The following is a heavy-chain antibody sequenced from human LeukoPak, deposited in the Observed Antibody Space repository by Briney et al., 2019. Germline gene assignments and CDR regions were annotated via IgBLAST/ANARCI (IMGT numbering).Heavy chain of an antibody. CDR1: GGTFSTYV. Sequence: ASVKVSCKASGGTFSTYVISWVRQAPGQGLEWIGGIIPIFGTANYSQKFQGRVTITADESTSTAYMELSSLRSEDTAMYYCARAYCSSTSCYGGRFDPWGQGTQVTVSS. V-gene: IGHV1-69*13. CDR3: ARAYCSSTSCYGGRFDP. CDR2: IIPIFGTA. J-gene: IGHJ5*02. D-gene: IGHD2-2*01.